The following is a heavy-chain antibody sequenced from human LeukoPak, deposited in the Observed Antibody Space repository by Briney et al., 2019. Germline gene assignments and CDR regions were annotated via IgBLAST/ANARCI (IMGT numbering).Heavy chain of an antibody. CDR1: GGSISSYY. V-gene: IGHV4-59*08. CDR3: VRQDSGSSLGYFDY. J-gene: IGHJ4*02. D-gene: IGHD3-10*01. CDR2: IYYSGST. Sequence: SETLSLTCTVSGGSISSYYWSWIRQPPGKGLEWIGYIYYSGSTNYNPSLKSRVTISVDTSKNQFSLKLSSVTAADTAVYYCVRQDSGSSLGYFDYWGQGTLVTVSS.